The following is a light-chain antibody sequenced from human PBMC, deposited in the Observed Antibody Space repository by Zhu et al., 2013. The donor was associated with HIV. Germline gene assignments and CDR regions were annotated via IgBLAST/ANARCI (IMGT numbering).Light chain of an antibody. J-gene: IGKJ4*01. CDR1: QSVLYSSNNKNY. Sequence: DIVMTQSPDSLAVSLGDRATINCKSTQSVLYSSNNKNYLAWYQQKPGQPPKLLIYWASMRESGVPDRFSGSGSGTDFTLTISSLQAEDVALYYCQQYYSTPLTFGGGTKVEI. V-gene: IGKV4-1*01. CDR3: QQYYSTPLT. CDR2: WAS.